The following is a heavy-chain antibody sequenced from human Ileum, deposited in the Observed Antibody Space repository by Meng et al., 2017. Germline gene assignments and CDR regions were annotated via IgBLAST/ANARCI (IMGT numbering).Heavy chain of an antibody. J-gene: IGHJ4*02. CDR1: TRSHRRGTW. CDR3: TKNGAYRLES. D-gene: IGHD2-2*02. V-gene: IGHV4-4*02. Sequence: QGEGPGMRTPTRTLALEWAVCTRSHRRGTWWSWVPRPPGKGLQWIGESHPGSGATYNPSLKARVTISVDTSMQKFSLQLTSVTAADTAVYYCTKNGAYRLESWGQGTLVTVSS. CDR2: SHPGSGA.